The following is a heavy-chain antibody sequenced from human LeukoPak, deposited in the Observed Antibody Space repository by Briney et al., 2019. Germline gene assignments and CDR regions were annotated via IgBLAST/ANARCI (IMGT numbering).Heavy chain of an antibody. V-gene: IGHV3-11*01. J-gene: IGHJ6*03. CDR2: ISSSGSTI. Sequence: GGSLRLSCAASGFTFSDYYMSWIRQAPGKGLEWVSYISSSGSTIYYADSVKGRFTISRDNAKNSLYLQMNSLRAEDTAVYYCAGDQGLPYYYYYMDVWGKGTTVTVSS. CDR3: AGDQGLPYYYYYMDV. CDR1: GFTFSDYY. D-gene: IGHD6-25*01.